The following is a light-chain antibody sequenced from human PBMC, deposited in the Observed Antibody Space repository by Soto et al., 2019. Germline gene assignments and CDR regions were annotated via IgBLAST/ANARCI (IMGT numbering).Light chain of an antibody. CDR1: QTISTW. Sequence: DIKMTKSPSYLFASVGARVIITCGDSQTISTWMAWYQQKSGKAPKLLAYDASTLQNGVASRFSGSGSGTEFTLIISGLQPDDSATYYCQQYTNTNNPWMFGQGTKVDI. CDR3: QQYTNTNNPWM. V-gene: IGKV1-5*01. J-gene: IGKJ1*01. CDR2: DAS.